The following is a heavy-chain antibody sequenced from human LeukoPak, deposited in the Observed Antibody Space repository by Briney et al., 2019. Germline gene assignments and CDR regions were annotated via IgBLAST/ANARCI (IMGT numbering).Heavy chain of an antibody. Sequence: ASVKVSCKASGYTFTGYYMHWVRQAPGQGLEWMGRINPNSGGTNYAQKFQGRVTMTRDTSISTAYMELSRLRSDDTAVYYCAIGPYSSGWYDYWGQGTLVTVSS. CDR1: GYTFTGYY. CDR2: INPNSGGT. J-gene: IGHJ4*02. CDR3: AIGPYSSGWYDY. V-gene: IGHV1-2*06. D-gene: IGHD6-19*01.